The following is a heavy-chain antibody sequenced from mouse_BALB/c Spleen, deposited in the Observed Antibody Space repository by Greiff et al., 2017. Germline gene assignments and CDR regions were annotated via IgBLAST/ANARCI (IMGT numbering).Heavy chain of an antibody. CDR3: ARSGYYGNFDY. V-gene: IGHV14-3*02. J-gene: IGHJ2*01. D-gene: IGHD2-1*01. CDR1: GFNIKDTY. CDR2: IDPANGNT. Sequence: EVKLQESGAELVKPGASVKLSCTASGFNIKDTYMHWVKQRPEQGLEWIGRIDPANGNTKYDPKFQGKATITADTSSNTAYLQLSSLTSEDTAVYYCARSGYYGNFDYWGQGTTLTVSS.